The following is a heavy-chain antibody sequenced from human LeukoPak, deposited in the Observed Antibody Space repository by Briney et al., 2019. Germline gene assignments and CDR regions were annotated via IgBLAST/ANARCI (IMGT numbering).Heavy chain of an antibody. CDR3: AKGSTSSSWYQEYFQH. CDR1: GFTFDDYA. Sequence: TGGSLRLSCAASGFTFDDYAMHWVRQAPGKGLEWVSLISGDGGSTYYADSVKGRFTTSRDNSKNSLYLQMNSLRTEDTALYYCAKGSTSSSWYQEYFQHWGQGTLVTVSS. D-gene: IGHD6-13*01. V-gene: IGHV3-43*02. CDR2: ISGDGGST. J-gene: IGHJ1*01.